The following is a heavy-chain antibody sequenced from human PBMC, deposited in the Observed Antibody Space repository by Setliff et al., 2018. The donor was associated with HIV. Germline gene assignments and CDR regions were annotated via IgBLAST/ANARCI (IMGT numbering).Heavy chain of an antibody. CDR3: ARDAPWDSYGLDY. V-gene: IGHV4-34*01. D-gene: IGHD5-18*01. Sequence: SETLRLSCAASGFTFSRYAMSWVRQAPGKGLEWIGEINHSGSTNYNPSLKSRVTISVDTSKNQFSLKLSSVTAADTAVYYCARDAPWDSYGLDYWGQGTLVTVSS. J-gene: IGHJ4*02. CDR2: INHSGST. CDR1: GFTFSRYA.